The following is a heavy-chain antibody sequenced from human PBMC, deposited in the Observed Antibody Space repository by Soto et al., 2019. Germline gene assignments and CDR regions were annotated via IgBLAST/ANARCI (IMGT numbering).Heavy chain of an antibody. CDR2: INHSGST. J-gene: IGHJ4*02. D-gene: IGHD5-12*01. V-gene: IGHV4-34*01. CDR3: ARVRRRDGYNYSPQFDY. Sequence: SVTLSLTCAVYGGSFSCYYWSWIRQPPGKGLEWIGEINHSGSTNYNPSLKSRVTISVDTSKNQFSLKLSSVTAADTAVYYCARVRRRDGYNYSPQFDYWGQGTLVTV. CDR1: GGSFSCYY.